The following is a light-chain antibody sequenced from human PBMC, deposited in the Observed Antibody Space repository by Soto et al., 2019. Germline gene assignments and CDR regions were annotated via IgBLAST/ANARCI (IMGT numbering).Light chain of an antibody. Sequence: DIQMSQSPSSLSASVGDRVTITCRASETIIDYLNWYQQQPGEAPKLLIFSASSLHSGVPSRFRGSGSGTHFTLTISSLQPEDFATYFCQQSFSAPRTFGQGTKLQAK. CDR2: SAS. CDR1: ETIIDY. CDR3: QQSFSAPRT. V-gene: IGKV1-39*01. J-gene: IGKJ2*01.